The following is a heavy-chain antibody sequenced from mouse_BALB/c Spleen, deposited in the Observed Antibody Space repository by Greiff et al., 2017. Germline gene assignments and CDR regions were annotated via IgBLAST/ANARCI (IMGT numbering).Heavy chain of an antibody. CDR2: ISSGSSTI. CDR1: GFTFSSFG. V-gene: IGHV5-17*02. Sequence: EVQLQQSGGGLVQPGGSRKLSCAASGFTFSSFGMHWVRQAPEKGLEWVAYISSGSSTIYYADTVKGRFTISRDNPKNTLFLQMTSLRSEDTAMYYCARVRYCNPMDYWGQGTSVTVSS. J-gene: IGHJ4*01. D-gene: IGHD2-10*02. CDR3: ARVRYCNPMDY.